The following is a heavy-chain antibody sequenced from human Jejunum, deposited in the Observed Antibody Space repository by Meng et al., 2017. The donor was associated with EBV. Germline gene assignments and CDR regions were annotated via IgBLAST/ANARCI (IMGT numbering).Heavy chain of an antibody. CDR1: DGSFSGYY. V-gene: IGHV4-34*01. CDR3: ARGPDHSKQGY. D-gene: IGHD1-14*01. CDR2: ISNNEGT. Sequence: WGAGCLKPSETLSLFCAVYDGSFSGYYWRGTRQPLGKGFEWIGEISNNEGTKYNPSLKGRVTVSLDTSKNKFSLRLSSVTAADTALYYCARGPDHSKQGYWGKGTLVTVSS. J-gene: IGHJ4*02.